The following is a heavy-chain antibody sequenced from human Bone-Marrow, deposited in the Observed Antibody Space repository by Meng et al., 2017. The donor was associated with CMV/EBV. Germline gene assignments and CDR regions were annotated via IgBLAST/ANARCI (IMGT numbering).Heavy chain of an antibody. J-gene: IGHJ3*02. CDR3: AREVGIVVVPAAPLGAFDI. CDR1: GGSISSGGYY. CDR2: IYYSGST. V-gene: IGHV4-31*03. Sequence: SETLSLTCTVSGGSISSGGYYWSWIRQHPGKGLEWIGYIYYSGSTYYNPSLKSRVTISVDTSKNQFSLKLSSVTAADTAVYYCAREVGIVVVPAAPLGAFDIWGQGTMVTVSS. D-gene: IGHD2-2*01.